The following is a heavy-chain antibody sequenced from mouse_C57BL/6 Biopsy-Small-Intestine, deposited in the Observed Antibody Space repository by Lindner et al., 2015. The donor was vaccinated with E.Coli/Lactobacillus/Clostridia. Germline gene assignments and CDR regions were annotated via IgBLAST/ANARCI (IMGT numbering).Heavy chain of an antibody. D-gene: IGHD2-1*01. V-gene: IGHV1-59*01. J-gene: IGHJ4*01. CDR3: AKDLQLGYGSSAY. CDR1: GYMFTNDF. Sequence: SVKVSCKASGYMFTNDFIHWVRQAPGQGLEWMGIINPSGDHTIFAQKFQGRVTLTRDTSTSTGYMELSSLISEDTAVYYCAKDLQLGYGSSAYWGQGTLVTVSS. CDR2: INPSGDHT.